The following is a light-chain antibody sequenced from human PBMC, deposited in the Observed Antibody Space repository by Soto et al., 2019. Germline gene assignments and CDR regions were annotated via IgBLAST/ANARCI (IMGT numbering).Light chain of an antibody. J-gene: IGKJ3*01. CDR1: QSVSSNY. V-gene: IGKV3-20*01. CDR3: QQYGSPPFT. Sequence: EIVLTQSPGTLSLSPGERATLSCRASQSVSSNYLAWYQQKPGQAPRLLTYGASSRATGIPDRFSGSGSGTDFTLTISRLEPEDFAVYYCQQYGSPPFTFGPGTKVDIK. CDR2: GAS.